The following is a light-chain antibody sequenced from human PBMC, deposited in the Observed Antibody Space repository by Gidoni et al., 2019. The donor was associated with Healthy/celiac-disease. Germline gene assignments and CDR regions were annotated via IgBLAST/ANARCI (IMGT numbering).Light chain of an antibody. J-gene: IGLJ3*02. CDR1: SSNIGAGYD. V-gene: IGLV1-40*01. Sequence: QSVLTHPPSVSGGPGLRLTISCTGSSSNIGAGYDVHVYQQLPGTSPKLLIYRKSNRTSGVPDRFSCSKSGTSASLAITRLQAEDEADYYCQSYDSSLSGSWVFGGGTKLTVL. CDR3: QSYDSSLSGSWV. CDR2: RKS.